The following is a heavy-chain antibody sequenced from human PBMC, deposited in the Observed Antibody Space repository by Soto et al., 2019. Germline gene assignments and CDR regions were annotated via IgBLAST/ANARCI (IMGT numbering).Heavy chain of an antibody. CDR3: ARGRLRSSWYYFDY. V-gene: IGHV4-4*02. Sequence: SETLSLTCAVSGGSISSSNWWSWVRQPPGKGLEWIGEIYHSGSTNYNPSLKSRVTISVDKSKNQFSLKLSSVTAADTAVYYCARGRLRSSWYYFDYWGQGTLVTVSS. J-gene: IGHJ4*02. D-gene: IGHD6-13*01. CDR2: IYHSGST. CDR1: GGSISSSNW.